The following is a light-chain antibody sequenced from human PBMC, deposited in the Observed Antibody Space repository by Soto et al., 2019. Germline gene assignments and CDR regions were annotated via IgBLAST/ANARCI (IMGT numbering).Light chain of an antibody. CDR1: QSISSN. J-gene: IGKJ4*01. CDR2: RTS. CDR3: QQYNNWPRAT. Sequence: EIVMTQSPASLSVSPGDRATLCCRASQSISSNLAWYQQKPGQAPRLLMFRTSSRATGFPARFSGSGSGTEFNLTISSLQSEDFGVYYCQQYNNWPRATFGGGTKVDIK. V-gene: IGKV3-15*01.